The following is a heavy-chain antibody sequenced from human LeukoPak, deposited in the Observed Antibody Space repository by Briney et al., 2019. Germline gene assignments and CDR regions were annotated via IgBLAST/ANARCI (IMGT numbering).Heavy chain of an antibody. CDR2: ISYDGSNK. CDR3: ARDRATVIFKSAFDI. CDR1: GFTFSSYA. D-gene: IGHD4-11*01. Sequence: PGGSLRLSCAASGFTFSSYAMHWVRQAPGKGLEWVAVISYDGSNKYYADSVKGRFTISRDNSKNTLYLQMNSLRAEDTAVYYCARDRATVIFKSAFDIWGQGTMVTVSS. V-gene: IGHV3-30-3*01. J-gene: IGHJ3*02.